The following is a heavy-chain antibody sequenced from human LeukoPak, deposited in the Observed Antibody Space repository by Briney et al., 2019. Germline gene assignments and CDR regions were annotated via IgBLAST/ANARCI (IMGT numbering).Heavy chain of an antibody. CDR1: GFTLGSYA. CDR2: ISGSDEST. CDR3: ARAVAGSFDY. J-gene: IGHJ4*02. D-gene: IGHD6-19*01. Sequence: GGSPRLSCVASGFTLGSYAMSWVRQAPGKGLEWVSAISGSDESTYYADSVKGRFTISRDKSKNSLYLQMKSLRAEDTAVYYCARAVAGSFDYWGQGTLVTVSS. V-gene: IGHV3-23*01.